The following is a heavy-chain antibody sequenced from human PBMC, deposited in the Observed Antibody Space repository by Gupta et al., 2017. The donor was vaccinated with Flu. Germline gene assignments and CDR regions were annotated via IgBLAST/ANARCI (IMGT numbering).Heavy chain of an antibody. J-gene: IGHJ4*02. CDR1: GGSISSYY. Sequence: QVQLQESGPGLVKPSETLSLTCTVSGGSISSYYWSWIRQPPGKGLEWIGYIYYSGSTNYNPSLKSRVTISVDTSKNQFSLKLSSVTAADTAVYYCARGNWGSDFDYWGQGTLVTVSS. V-gene: IGHV4-59*01. CDR3: ARGNWGSDFDY. CDR2: IYYSGST. D-gene: IGHD7-27*01.